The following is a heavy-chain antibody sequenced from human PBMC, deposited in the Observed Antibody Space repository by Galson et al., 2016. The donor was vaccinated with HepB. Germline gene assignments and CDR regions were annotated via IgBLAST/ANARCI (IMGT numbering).Heavy chain of an antibody. J-gene: IGHJ4*02. CDR1: GDSVSSKSAA. CDR3: ARDAKSVDSSGSNLDY. Sequence: CAISGDSVSSKSAAWNWIRQPPSRGLEWLGRTYYRSKWYSDYAVSLKSRIRINPDTSKNQFSLQLNSVTPEDTAVYYCARDAKSVDSSGSNLDYWGQGTLVTVSS. D-gene: IGHD3-22*01. V-gene: IGHV6-1*01. CDR2: TYYRSKWYS.